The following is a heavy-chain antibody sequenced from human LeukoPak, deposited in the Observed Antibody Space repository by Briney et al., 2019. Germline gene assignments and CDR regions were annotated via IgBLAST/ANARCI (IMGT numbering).Heavy chain of an antibody. J-gene: IGHJ4*02. Sequence: GGSLRLSCAASGFTFSSYAMSWVRQAPGRGLEWVSAISGSGTSTYYADSVKGRFTISRDNSKNTLYVQMNSLRAEDTAAYYCAKDRGWFGGSLANFDYWGQGTLVTVSS. CDR3: AKDRGWFGGSLANFDY. V-gene: IGHV3-23*01. CDR1: GFTFSSYA. D-gene: IGHD3-10*01. CDR2: ISGSGTST.